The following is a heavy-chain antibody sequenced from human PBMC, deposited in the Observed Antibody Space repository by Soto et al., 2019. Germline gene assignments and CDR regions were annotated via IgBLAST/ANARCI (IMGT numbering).Heavy chain of an antibody. CDR3: ARARADLISHFDY. D-gene: IGHD2-15*01. CDR1: GYTFTSYA. Sequence: ASVKVSCKASGYTFTSYAMHWVRQAPGQRLEWMGWINAGNGNTKYSQKFQGRVTITRDTSASTAYMELSSLRSEDTAVYYCARARADLISHFDYWGQGTLVTVSS. V-gene: IGHV1-3*01. CDR2: INAGNGNT. J-gene: IGHJ4*02.